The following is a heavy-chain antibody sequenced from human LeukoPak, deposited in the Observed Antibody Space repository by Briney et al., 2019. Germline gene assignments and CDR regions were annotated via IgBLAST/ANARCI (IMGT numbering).Heavy chain of an antibody. CDR3: ARDPFKPWGGKTREWYFDL. J-gene: IGHJ2*01. CDR1: GFTFSSYA. Sequence: PGGSLRLSCAASGFTFSSYAMSWVRQAPGKGLEWVSAISGSGGSTYYADSVKGRFAISRDNSKNTLFLQMDSLRAEDTAVYYCARDPFKPWGGKTREWYFDLWGRGTLVTVSS. CDR2: ISGSGGST. D-gene: IGHD3-16*01. V-gene: IGHV3-23*01.